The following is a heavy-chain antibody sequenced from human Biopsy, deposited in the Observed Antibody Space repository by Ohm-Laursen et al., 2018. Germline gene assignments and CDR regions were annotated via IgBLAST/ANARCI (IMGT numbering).Heavy chain of an antibody. CDR3: VSYSHHYYDFDY. J-gene: IGHJ4*02. CDR2: ISYSGST. D-gene: IGHD3-16*01. V-gene: IGHV4-61*01. CDR1: GGSVNSDSSY. Sequence: GTLSLTCAVSGGSVNSDSSYWSWIRQPPGKGLEWIGYISYSGSTKYNPSLKSPVTISVDTSKNQFSLKLSSVTAADTAVYYCVSYSHHYYDFDYWGQGTLVTVSS.